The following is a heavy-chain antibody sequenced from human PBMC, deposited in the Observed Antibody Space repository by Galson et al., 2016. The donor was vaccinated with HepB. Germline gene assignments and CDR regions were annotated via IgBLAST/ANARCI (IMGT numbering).Heavy chain of an antibody. V-gene: IGHV4-39*01. J-gene: IGHJ5*02. CDR3: ARQATSGWYDS. D-gene: IGHD6-19*01. CDR1: GGSISTYSYY. Sequence: SETLSLTCSVSGGSISTYSYYWGWIRQSPEKGLEWIGNIYHTGSTYYNPSLKSRATISIDTSNNHFSMNLTSVTAADTGVFYCARQATSGWYDSWGQGSLVIVSS. CDR2: IYHTGST.